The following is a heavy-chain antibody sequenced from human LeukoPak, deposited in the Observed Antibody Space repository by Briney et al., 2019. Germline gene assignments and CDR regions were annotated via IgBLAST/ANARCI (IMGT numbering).Heavy chain of an antibody. CDR1: GGSISSYY. CDR3: ARDKGIAAAGYYYYYGMDV. V-gene: IGHV4-59*01. Sequence: SETLSLTCTVSGGSISSYYWSWIRQPPGKGLEWIGYIYYSGSTNYNPSLKSRVTISVDTSKNQFSLKLSSVTAADTAAYYCARDKGIAAAGYYYYYGMDVWGQGTTVTVSS. D-gene: IGHD6-13*01. CDR2: IYYSGST. J-gene: IGHJ6*02.